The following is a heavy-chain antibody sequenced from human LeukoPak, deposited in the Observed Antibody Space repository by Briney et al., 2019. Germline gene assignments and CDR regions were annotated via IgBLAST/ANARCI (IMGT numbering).Heavy chain of an antibody. CDR3: VRGNDYGDPHY. V-gene: IGHV3-74*01. CDR2: IDRDGSRM. J-gene: IGHJ4*02. Sequence: GGCLSLSWAVSGFTFSSYLMHWVRQAPGKGVVWDSRIDRDGSRMNYADSVKVRFTISRDNGKNTLFLQMNSLRAEDAAVYYRVRGNDYGDPHYWGQGTLVTVSS. D-gene: IGHD4-17*01. CDR1: GFTFSSYL.